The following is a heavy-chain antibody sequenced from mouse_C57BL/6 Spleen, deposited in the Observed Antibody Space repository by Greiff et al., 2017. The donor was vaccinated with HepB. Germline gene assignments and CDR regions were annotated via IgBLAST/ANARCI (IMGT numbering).Heavy chain of an antibody. CDR1: GFTFSGYA. CDR2: ISDGGSYT. V-gene: IGHV5-4*01. J-gene: IGHJ3*01. Sequence: EVQGVESGGGLVKPGGSLKLSCAASGFTFSGYAMSWVRQTPEKRLEWVATISDGGSYTYYPDNVKGRFTISRDNAKNNLYLQMSHLKSEDTAMYYCAREAYYSNYPFAYWGQGTLVTVSA. D-gene: IGHD2-5*01. CDR3: AREAYYSNYPFAY.